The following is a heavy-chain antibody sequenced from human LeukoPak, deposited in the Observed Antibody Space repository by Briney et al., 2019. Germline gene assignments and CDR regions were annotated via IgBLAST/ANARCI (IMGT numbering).Heavy chain of an antibody. CDR1: GFTFSSYW. CDR3: ATASAGYGAYRA. CDR2: IKQDGSEK. J-gene: IGHJ1*01. Sequence: GGSLRLSCAASGFTFSSYWMSWVRQAPGKGLEWVANIKQDGSEKYYVDSVKGRFTISRDNAKNSLYLQMNSLRAEDTSIYYCATASAGYGAYRAWGQGTLVTVSS. D-gene: IGHD4-17*01. V-gene: IGHV3-7*01.